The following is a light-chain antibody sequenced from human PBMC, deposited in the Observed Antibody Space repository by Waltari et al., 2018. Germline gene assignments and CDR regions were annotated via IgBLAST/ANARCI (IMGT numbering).Light chain of an antibody. V-gene: IGKV1-39*01. CDR2: AAS. CDR3: QQSYSTPRT. Sequence: DIQMTQTRSSLSASVGDRVTITCQTSQYISIYLNWYQQKPGKAPKLLIYAASSLQSGVPSRFSGSGSGTDFTLTISSLQSEDFATYYCQQSYSTPRTFGQGTILEIK. J-gene: IGKJ2*01. CDR1: QYISIY.